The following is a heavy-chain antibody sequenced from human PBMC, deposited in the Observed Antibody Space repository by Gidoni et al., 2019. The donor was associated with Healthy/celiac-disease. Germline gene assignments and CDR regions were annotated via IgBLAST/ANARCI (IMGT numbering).Heavy chain of an antibody. D-gene: IGHD6-13*01. V-gene: IGHV1-18*04. J-gene: IGHJ3*02. CDR1: GYTFNSYG. Sequence: HVQLVQSGAEVKKPGASVKVSCKASGYTFNSYGISWVRQAPGQGLEWMGWISAYNGNTNYAQKLQGRVTMTTDTSTSTAYRELRSLRSDDTAVYYCARDRLSSSWPDDAFDIWGQGTMVTVSS. CDR2: ISAYNGNT. CDR3: ARDRLSSSWPDDAFDI.